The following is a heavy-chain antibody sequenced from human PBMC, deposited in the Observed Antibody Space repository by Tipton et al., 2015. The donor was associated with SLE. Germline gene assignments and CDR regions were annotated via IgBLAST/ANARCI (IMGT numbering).Heavy chain of an antibody. Sequence: TLSLTCTVSGGSISSHYWSWFRQPPGKGLEWIGYIYYSGSTNYNPSLKSRVTISVDTSKNQFSLKLSSVTAADTAGYYCARAAGSDYYGMDVWGQGTTVTVSS. CDR2: IYYSGST. V-gene: IGHV4-59*11. D-gene: IGHD6-19*01. J-gene: IGHJ6*02. CDR1: GGSISSHY. CDR3: ARAAGSDYYGMDV.